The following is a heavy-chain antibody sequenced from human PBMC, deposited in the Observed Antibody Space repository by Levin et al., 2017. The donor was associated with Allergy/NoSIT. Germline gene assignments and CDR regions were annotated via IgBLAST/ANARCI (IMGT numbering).Heavy chain of an antibody. CDR2: INTDTGNP. D-gene: IGHD1-7*01. CDR1: GYTITRYA. Sequence: ASVKVSCKASGYTITRYAMHWVRQAPGQGLQWMGWINTDTGNPTYAQGFTGRFVFPLDTPVRTAYLQTSSLKAEDTAVYYCARNYDASYYGMDVWGQGTTVTVSS. CDR3: ARNYDASYYGMDV. J-gene: IGHJ6*02. V-gene: IGHV7-4-1*02.